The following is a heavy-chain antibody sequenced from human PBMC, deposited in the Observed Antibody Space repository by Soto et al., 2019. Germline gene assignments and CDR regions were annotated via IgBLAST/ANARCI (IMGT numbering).Heavy chain of an antibody. D-gene: IGHD3-3*01. CDR2: IYYSGST. Sequence: QLQLQESGPGLVKPSETLSLTCTVSGGSISSSSYYWGWIRQPPGKGLEWIGSIYYSGSTYYNPSLKSPVTISVEPSKNQFSLKLSSVTAADTAVYYWARHKYDFWSGYHDNNWFDPWGQGTLVTVSS. V-gene: IGHV4-39*01. CDR1: GGSISSSSYY. CDR3: ARHKYDFWSGYHDNNWFDP. J-gene: IGHJ5*02.